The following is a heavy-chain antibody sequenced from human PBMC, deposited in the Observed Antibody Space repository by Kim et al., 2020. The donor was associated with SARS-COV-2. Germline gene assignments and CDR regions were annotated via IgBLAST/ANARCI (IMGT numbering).Heavy chain of an antibody. CDR3: ARVDDSSGWGGDWFDP. CDR2: IIPIFGTA. J-gene: IGHJ5*02. CDR1: GGTFSSYA. V-gene: IGHV1-69*13. Sequence: SVKVSCKASGGTFSSYAISWVRQAPGQGLEWMGGIIPIFGTANYAQKFQGRVTITADESTSTAYMKLSSLRSEDTAVYYCARVDDSSGWGGDWFDPWGQGTLVTVSS. D-gene: IGHD3-22*01.